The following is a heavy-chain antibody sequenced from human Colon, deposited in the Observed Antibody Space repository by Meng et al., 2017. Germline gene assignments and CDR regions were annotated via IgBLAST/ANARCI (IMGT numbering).Heavy chain of an antibody. Sequence: QGRLQESGPGLVRPSATLSLTCTVSGGSLSSGNDYWSWIRQAPGKGLEWIGYISYSGNSLYNPSLKSRVDISTDTSRRQCSLKFNSVTAADTAIYYCATGPGYSSGLDSWGRGALVTVSS. CDR3: ATGPGYSSGLDS. CDR2: ISYSGNS. CDR1: GGSLSSGNDY. D-gene: IGHD6-19*01. J-gene: IGHJ4*02. V-gene: IGHV4-61*01.